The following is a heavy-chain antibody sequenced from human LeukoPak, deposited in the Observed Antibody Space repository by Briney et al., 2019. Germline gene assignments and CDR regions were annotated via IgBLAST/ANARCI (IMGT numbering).Heavy chain of an antibody. CDR1: GFTFSSYA. CDR2: ISYDGSNK. CDR3: AKDPYSNTVTTGFMDV. Sequence: PGRSLRLSCAASGFTFSSYAMHWVRQAPGKGLEWVAVISYDGSNKYYADSVKGRFTISRDNSKNTLYLQMNSLRAEDTAVYYCAKDPYSNTVTTGFMDVWGKGTTVTISS. D-gene: IGHD4-17*01. V-gene: IGHV3-30*04. J-gene: IGHJ6*03.